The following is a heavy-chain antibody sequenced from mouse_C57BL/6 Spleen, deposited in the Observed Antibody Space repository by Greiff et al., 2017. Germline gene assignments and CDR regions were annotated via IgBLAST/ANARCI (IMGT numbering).Heavy chain of an antibody. CDR1: DSEVFPIAY. CDR3: ARGTSLPAQATYWYFDV. D-gene: IGHD3-2*02. J-gene: IGHJ1*03. V-gene: IGHV15-2*01. Sequence: QVQLQQSGSELRSPGSSVKLSCKDFDSEVFPIAYMSWVRQKPGHGFEWIGGILPSIGRTIYGEKFEDKATLDADTLSNTAYLELNSLTSEDSAIYYCARGTSLPAQATYWYFDVWGTGTTVTVSS. CDR2: ILPSIGRT.